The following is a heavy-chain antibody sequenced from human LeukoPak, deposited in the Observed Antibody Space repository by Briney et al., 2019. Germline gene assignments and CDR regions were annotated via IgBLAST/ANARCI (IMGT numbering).Heavy chain of an antibody. D-gene: IGHD1-26*01. J-gene: IGHJ4*02. CDR1: GFTFSGSA. CDR2: IRSKANSYAT. CDR3: TRRSGSYLDFDY. V-gene: IGHV3-73*01. Sequence: PGGSLRLPCAASGFTFSGSAMHWVRQASGKGREWVGRIRSKANSYATAYAASVKGRFTISRDDSKNTAYLQMNSLKTEDTAVYYCTRRSGSYLDFDYWGQGTLVTVSS.